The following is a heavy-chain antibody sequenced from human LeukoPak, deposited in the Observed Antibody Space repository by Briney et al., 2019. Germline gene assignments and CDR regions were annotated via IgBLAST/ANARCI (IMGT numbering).Heavy chain of an antibody. Sequence: GASVKVSCKASGYTFTGYYMHWVRQAPGQGLEWMGWINPNSGGTNYAQKFQGRVTMTSDTSISTAYMELSRLRSDDTAVYYCARGHGMTYGSGSYYNALSYFDYWGQGILVTVSS. D-gene: IGHD3-10*01. CDR1: GYTFTGYY. CDR2: INPNSGGT. V-gene: IGHV1-2*02. CDR3: ARGHGMTYGSGSYYNALSYFDY. J-gene: IGHJ4*02.